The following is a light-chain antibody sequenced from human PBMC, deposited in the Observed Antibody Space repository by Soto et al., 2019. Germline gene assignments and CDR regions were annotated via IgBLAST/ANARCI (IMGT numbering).Light chain of an antibody. Sequence: EIVMTQSPATLSVSPGERATLSCRTSQSVTRKLAWFQQKPGQAPRLLIYDASTRATGIPGRFSGSGSGTEFTLTITSLQSEDSAVYFCQQYNNWPPWTFGLGTKLEIK. V-gene: IGKV3-15*01. CDR1: QSVTRK. CDR3: QQYNNWPPWT. J-gene: IGKJ1*01. CDR2: DAS.